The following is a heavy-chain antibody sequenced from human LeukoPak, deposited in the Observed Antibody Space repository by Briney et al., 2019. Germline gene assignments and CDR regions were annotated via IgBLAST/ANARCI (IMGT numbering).Heavy chain of an antibody. CDR3: ARGVGKNSGYLDY. CDR1: GFTFSSNA. V-gene: IGHV3-23*01. D-gene: IGHD1-1*01. Sequence: GGSLRLSCAASGFTFSSNAMSWVRQAPGKGLEWVSGISGSGGSTYYADSVKGRFTISRDNSKNTVSLQMNRLRAEDTAVYYCARGVGKNSGYLDYWGQGTLVTVSS. CDR2: ISGSGGST. J-gene: IGHJ4*02.